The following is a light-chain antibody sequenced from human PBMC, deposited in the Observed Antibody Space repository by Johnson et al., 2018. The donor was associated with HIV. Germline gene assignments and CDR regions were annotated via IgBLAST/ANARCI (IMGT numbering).Light chain of an antibody. CDR3: GTWERSLSAYV. Sequence: QSVLTQPPSVSAAPGQTVTIPCSGNSSNIGNNSVSWCQRLPGTAPKLLIHDNNKRPSGIPDRFSGSKSGTSATLGITGLQTGYEADYYCGTWERSLSAYVFGMGTKVTVL. J-gene: IGLJ1*01. CDR2: DNN. CDR1: SSNIGNNS. V-gene: IGLV1-51*01.